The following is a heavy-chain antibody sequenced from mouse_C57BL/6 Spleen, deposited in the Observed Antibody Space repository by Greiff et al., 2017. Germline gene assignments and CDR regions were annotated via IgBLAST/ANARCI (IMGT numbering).Heavy chain of an antibody. CDR2: IRLKSENYAT. CDR3: PPHYDYDEGFSY. V-gene: IGHV6-3*01. D-gene: IGHD2-4*01. CDR1: GFTFSNYW. J-gene: IGHJ3*01. Sequence: EVKLMESGGGLVQPGGSLKLSCVASGFTFSNYWMNWVRQSPGKGLEWVAQIRLKSENYATHYAESVKGRFTISSDDSKSRVYLQRNNIRAEDTGIYYCPPHYDYDEGFSYWGQGTLVTVSA.